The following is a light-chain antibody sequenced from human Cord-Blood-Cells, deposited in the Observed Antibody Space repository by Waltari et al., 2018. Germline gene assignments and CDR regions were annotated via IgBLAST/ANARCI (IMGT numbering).Light chain of an antibody. CDR3: QQYYSTPPYS. J-gene: IGKJ2*03. Sequence: DIVMTQSPDSLAVSLGERATINCKSSQRVVYRSNNKNYLAWYQQKPGQPPKLLIYWASTRESGVPDRFSGSGSGTDFTLTISSLQAEDVAVYYCQQYYSTPPYSFGQGTKLEIK. V-gene: IGKV4-1*01. CDR2: WAS. CDR1: QRVVYRSNNKNY.